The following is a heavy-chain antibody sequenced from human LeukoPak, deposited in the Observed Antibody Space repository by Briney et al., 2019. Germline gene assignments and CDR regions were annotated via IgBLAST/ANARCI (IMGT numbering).Heavy chain of an antibody. J-gene: IGHJ4*02. V-gene: IGHV4-39*01. Sequence: PSETLSLTCTVSGGSISSSGYYWVWNRQPPGKGLEGIGRIYDSGSTYYYPSLKSRVTISVDTSKNQFSLKLSSVTAADTAVYYCARRNQYYDFWSGYFSYFDYWGQGTLVTVSS. D-gene: IGHD3-3*01. CDR1: GGSISSSGYY. CDR2: IYDSGST. CDR3: ARRNQYYDFWSGYFSYFDY.